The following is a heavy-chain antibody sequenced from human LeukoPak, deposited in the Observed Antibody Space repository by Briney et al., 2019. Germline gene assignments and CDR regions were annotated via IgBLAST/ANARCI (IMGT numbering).Heavy chain of an antibody. Sequence: GGSLRLSCAASGFTFSSYAMSWVRQAPGKGLEWVSAISGSGGSTYYADSVKGRFIISRDNSKNTLYLQMNSLRAEDTAVYYCANLLLYSSGWYDYFDYWGQGTLVTVSS. CDR3: ANLLLYSSGWYDYFDY. V-gene: IGHV3-23*01. J-gene: IGHJ4*02. D-gene: IGHD6-19*01. CDR1: GFTFSSYA. CDR2: ISGSGGST.